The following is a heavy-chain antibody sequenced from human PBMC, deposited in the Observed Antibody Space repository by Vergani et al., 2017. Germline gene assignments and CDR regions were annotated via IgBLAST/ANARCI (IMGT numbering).Heavy chain of an antibody. V-gene: IGHV4-39*07. J-gene: IGHJ4*02. D-gene: IGHD3-22*01. CDR1: GGSISSSSYY. Sequence: QLQLQESGPGLVKPSETLSLTCTVSGGSISSSSYYWGWIRQPPGKGLEWIGSIYTSGSTNYNPSLKSRVTISVDTSKNQFSLKLSSVTAADTAVYYCARDRGAHYDSSGYYYFDYWGQGTLVTVSS. CDR3: ARDRGAHYDSSGYYYFDY. CDR2: IYTSGST.